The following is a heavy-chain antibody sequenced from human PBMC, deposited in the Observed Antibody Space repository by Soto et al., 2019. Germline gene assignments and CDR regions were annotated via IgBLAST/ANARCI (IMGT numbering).Heavy chain of an antibody. Sequence: SETLSLTCTVSGGSISSYYWSWIRQPPGKGLEWIGYIYYSGSTNYNPSLKSRVTISVDTSKNQFSLKLSSVAAADTAVYYCARLKVGVVVVAATRDYYYYMDVWGKGTTVTVSS. CDR1: GGSISSYY. V-gene: IGHV4-59*08. CDR2: IYYSGST. J-gene: IGHJ6*03. D-gene: IGHD2-15*01. CDR3: ARLKVGVVVVAATRDYYYYMDV.